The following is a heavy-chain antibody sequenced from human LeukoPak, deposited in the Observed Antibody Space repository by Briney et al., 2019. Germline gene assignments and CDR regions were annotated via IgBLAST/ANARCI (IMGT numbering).Heavy chain of an antibody. V-gene: IGHV4-34*01. J-gene: IGHJ4*02. Sequence: SETLSLTCAVYGGSFSGYYWSWIRQPPGKGLEWIGEINHSGSTNYNPSLKSRVTISVDTSKNQFSLKLSSVTAADTAVYYCARPVGATGGYWGQGTRVTVSS. CDR2: INHSGST. D-gene: IGHD1-26*01. CDR3: ARPVGATGGY. CDR1: GGSFSGYY.